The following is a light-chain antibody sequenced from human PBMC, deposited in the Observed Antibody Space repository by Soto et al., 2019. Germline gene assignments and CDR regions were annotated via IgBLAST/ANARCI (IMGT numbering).Light chain of an antibody. V-gene: IGKV3D-7*01. CDR3: QQTYRSSWT. CDR2: GAS. CDR1: QSVDSSY. J-gene: IGKJ1*01. Sequence: EIVWTQSPGTLSLSPGERATLSCRASQSVDSSYLAWYHQRPGQAPRLLIYGASTRATGIPARFSGSGSGTDFTLPISSLQPEDYATYYCQQTYRSSWTFGPGTKVDIK.